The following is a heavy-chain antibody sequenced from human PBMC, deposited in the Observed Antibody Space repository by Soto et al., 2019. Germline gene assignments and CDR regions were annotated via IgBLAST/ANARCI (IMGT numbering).Heavy chain of an antibody. D-gene: IGHD6-13*01. Sequence: QVQLVESGGGVVQPGGSLRLSCGASGFTFNNYGMHWVRQAPGKGLEWVAVIWNDGSGYYYANSVKGRFTISRDNSKNTLYLQMSSLRAEDTAVYFCARRQISPPTRGAAAARGGMDVWGHGTTVTVSS. V-gene: IGHV3-33*01. CDR2: IWNDGSGY. CDR1: GFTFNNYG. CDR3: ARRQISPPTRGAAAARGGMDV. J-gene: IGHJ6*02.